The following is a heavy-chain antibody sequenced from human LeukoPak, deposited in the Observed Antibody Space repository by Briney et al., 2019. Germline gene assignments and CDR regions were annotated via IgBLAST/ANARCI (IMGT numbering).Heavy chain of an antibody. CDR2: IYSGGTT. Sequence: GGSLRLSCVVSGLTVSSNYMSWVRQAPGKGLEWVSVIYSGGTTNYADSVKGRFIVYRDNSKNTLYLQVNSLRAEDTAVYYCASKVTTGYWGQGTLVTVSS. V-gene: IGHV3-66*01. CDR1: GLTVSSNY. J-gene: IGHJ4*02. D-gene: IGHD4-17*01. CDR3: ASKVTTGY.